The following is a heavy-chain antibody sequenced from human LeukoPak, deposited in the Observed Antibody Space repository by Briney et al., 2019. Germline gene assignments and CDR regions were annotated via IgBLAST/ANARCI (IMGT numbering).Heavy chain of an antibody. Sequence: GGSLRLSCAASGFTFNTYTMNWVRQAPGKGLGWVSYISGSSGIIDYADSVRGRFTISRDNAKNSLYLQMNSLRAEDTAVYYCAREVGREFDYWGQGPWSPSPQ. CDR1: GFTFNTYT. CDR3: AREVGREFDY. D-gene: IGHD3-10*01. J-gene: IGHJ4*02. V-gene: IGHV3-48*01. CDR2: ISGSSGII.